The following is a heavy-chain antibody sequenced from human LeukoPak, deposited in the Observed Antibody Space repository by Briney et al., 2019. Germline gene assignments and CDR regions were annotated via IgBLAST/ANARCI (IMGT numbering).Heavy chain of an antibody. Sequence: VSVKVSCKASGYTFTSYGISWVRQAPGQGLEWMGWISGYNGHTKYAQKFQGRVTMTTDTSTSTAYMELRSLRSDDTAVYYCAREGYWGRYCSGGSCYGLAYWGQGTLVTVSS. CDR2: ISGYNGHT. V-gene: IGHV1-18*01. CDR3: AREGYWGRYCSGGSCYGLAY. J-gene: IGHJ4*02. D-gene: IGHD2-15*01. CDR1: GYTFTSYG.